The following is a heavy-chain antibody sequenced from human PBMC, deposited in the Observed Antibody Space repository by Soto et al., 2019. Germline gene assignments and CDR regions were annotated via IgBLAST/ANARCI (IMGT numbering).Heavy chain of an antibody. CDR3: ARAFPLEYSGYDFDVGFDY. V-gene: IGHV1-18*01. Sequence: VASVKVSCKASGYTFTSYGISWVRQAPGQGLEWMGWISAYNGNTNYAQKLQGRVTMTTDTSTSTAYMELRSLSSDDTAVYYCARAFPLEYSGYDFDVGFDYWGQGTLVTVSS. D-gene: IGHD5-12*01. J-gene: IGHJ4*02. CDR2: ISAYNGNT. CDR1: GYTFTSYG.